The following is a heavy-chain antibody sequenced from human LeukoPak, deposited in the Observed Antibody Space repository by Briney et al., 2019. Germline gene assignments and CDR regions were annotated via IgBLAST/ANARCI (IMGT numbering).Heavy chain of an antibody. D-gene: IGHD2-15*01. V-gene: IGHV3-15*01. Sequence: GGSLRLSCAASGFTFNNPWMSWVRQAPGKGLEWVGRIKSKTDGGTPDYAAPVKGRFTISRDDSKNTLYLQMNSLKTEDTAVYYCTTEGGWSFYFDYWGQGTLVTVSS. J-gene: IGHJ4*02. CDR2: IKSKTDGGTP. CDR1: GFTFNNPW. CDR3: TTEGGWSFYFDY.